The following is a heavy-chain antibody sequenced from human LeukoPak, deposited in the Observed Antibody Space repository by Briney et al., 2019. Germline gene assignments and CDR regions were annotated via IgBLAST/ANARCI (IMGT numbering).Heavy chain of an antibody. D-gene: IGHD5-24*01. CDR3: ATLRDGYNYGIDY. Sequence: SETLSLTCTVSGGSISSHYWSWIRQPPGKGLEWIGYIYHSGSTNYNPSLKSRVTISVDTSKNQFSLKLSSVTAADTAVYYCATLRDGYNYGIDYWGQGTLVTVSS. V-gene: IGHV4-59*11. CDR1: GGSISSHY. J-gene: IGHJ4*02. CDR2: IYHSGST.